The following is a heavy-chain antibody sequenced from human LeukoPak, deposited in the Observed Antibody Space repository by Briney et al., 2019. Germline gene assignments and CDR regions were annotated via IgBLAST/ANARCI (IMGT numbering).Heavy chain of an antibody. V-gene: IGHV3-23*01. CDR1: GFTFSSYA. D-gene: IGHD3-22*01. Sequence: GGSLRLSCAASGFTFSSYAMSWVRQAPGKGLEWVSAISGSGGSPYYADSVKGRFTISSDNSKNTLYLQMNRLRAEDPAVYYCAKPLADFTDSSVYYYYPQVGSYYMGMEVWGKGTTVT. J-gene: IGHJ6*04. CDR3: AKPLADFTDSSVYYYYPQVGSYYMGMEV. CDR2: ISGSGGSP.